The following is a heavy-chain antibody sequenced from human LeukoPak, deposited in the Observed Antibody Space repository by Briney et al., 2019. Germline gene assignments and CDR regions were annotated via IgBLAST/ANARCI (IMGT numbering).Heavy chain of an antibody. CDR1: GFTFRSYG. Sequence: GRSLRLSCAASGFTFRSYGLHWVRQAPGKGLEWVPLIWCDGSKKYYADSVKGRFIISRDNSKHTLYLQVNSLRAEGTSVYYCARPSCSSPHYFDYWGQGNLGTGSS. CDR2: IWCDGSKK. D-gene: IGHD6-6*01. V-gene: IGHV3-33*01. CDR3: ARPSCSSPHYFDY. J-gene: IGHJ4*02.